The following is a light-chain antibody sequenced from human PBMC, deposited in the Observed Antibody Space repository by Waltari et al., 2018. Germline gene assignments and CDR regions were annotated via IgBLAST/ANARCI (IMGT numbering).Light chain of an antibody. V-gene: IGLV3-10*01. J-gene: IGLJ2*01. CDR3: YSKDTDGGSQGK. CDR1: GLPKQY. Sequence: YDLTQPPSVSVSPGQTAAITCSGDGLPKQYTSWYQQKSGQAPVLVMYDDNKRPSGIPGRFAGSSEGTVATLTITGAQVDDEADYYCYSKDTDGGSQGKIGGGTKLTVL. CDR2: DDN.